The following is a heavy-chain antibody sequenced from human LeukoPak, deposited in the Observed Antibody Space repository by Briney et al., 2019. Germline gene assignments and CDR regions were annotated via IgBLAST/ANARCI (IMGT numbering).Heavy chain of an antibody. CDR1: GYSFTSSY. Sequence: ASVKVSCRACGYSFTSSYMHWVRQAPGQGLEWMGRINPNSGGTNYAQKFQGRVTMTRDTSISTAYMELSRLRSDDTAVYYCAREEWELTGFDYWGQGTLVTVSS. CDR3: AREEWELTGFDY. V-gene: IGHV1-2*06. D-gene: IGHD1-26*01. J-gene: IGHJ4*02. CDR2: INPNSGGT.